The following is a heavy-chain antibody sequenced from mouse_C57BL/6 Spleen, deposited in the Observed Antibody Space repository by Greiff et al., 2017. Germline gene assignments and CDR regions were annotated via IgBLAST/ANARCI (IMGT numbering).Heavy chain of an antibody. V-gene: IGHV1-36*01. CDR2: VYPYNGGT. J-gene: IGHJ3*01. CDR1: GFTFTDYY. D-gene: IGHD2-5*01. Sequence: VQLKESGPVLVKPGPSVKISCKASGFTFTDYYMHWVKQSHGKTLEWIGLVYPYNGGTSYNQKFKGKATLTVDTSSSTAYMELNSLTSEDSAVYYCSGSNYPWFAYWGQGTLVTVSA. CDR3: SGSNYPWFAY.